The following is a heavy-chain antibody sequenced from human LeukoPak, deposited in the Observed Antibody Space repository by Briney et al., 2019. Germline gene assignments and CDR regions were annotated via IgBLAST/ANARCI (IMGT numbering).Heavy chain of an antibody. CDR1: GGSFNSVSYY. D-gene: IGHD4-11*01. CDR3: ARDNDEYINYFYNYNGMDV. J-gene: IGHJ6*01. CDR2: IYYSAST. Sequence: SETLSLTCTVSGGSFNSVSYYWGWVRQPPGKGLEWNGYIYYSASTNYNTSFKSRVTLTLDPHKQQFSLTLSAVTPADTGVYYCARDNDEYINYFYNYNGMDVWGEGNRVTVSS. V-gene: IGHV4-61*01.